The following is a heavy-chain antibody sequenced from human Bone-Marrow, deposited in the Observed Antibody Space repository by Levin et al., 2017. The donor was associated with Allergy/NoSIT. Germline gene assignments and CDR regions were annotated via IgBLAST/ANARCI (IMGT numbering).Heavy chain of an antibody. V-gene: IGHV4-30-2*01. Sequence: SQTLSLTCTVSGGSINSGAHAWTWIRQPPGKGLEWIGYIYYRGNTYYHPSLKSRVTISVDRSPNQFSLNLNSVTAADTAVYYCARAHYDYGDLDYFDHWGQGILVTVS. D-gene: IGHD4-17*01. J-gene: IGHJ4*02. CDR3: ARAHYDYGDLDYFDH. CDR1: GGSINSGAHA. CDR2: IYYRGNT.